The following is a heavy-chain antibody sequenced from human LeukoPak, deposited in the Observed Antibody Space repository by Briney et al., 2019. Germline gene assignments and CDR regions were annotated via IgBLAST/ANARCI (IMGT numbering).Heavy chain of an antibody. J-gene: IGHJ4*02. V-gene: IGHV1-46*01. CDR1: GYTFTNYY. CDR3: ARELSYGSGSYPHRTFDH. D-gene: IGHD3-10*01. Sequence: GASVKVSCKASGYTFTNYYMHWVRQAPGQGLEWMGIINPSGGSTSYAQKFQGRATMTRDTSTSTVYMEVSSLRSEDAAVYYCARELSYGSGSYPHRTFDHWGQGTLVTISS. CDR2: INPSGGST.